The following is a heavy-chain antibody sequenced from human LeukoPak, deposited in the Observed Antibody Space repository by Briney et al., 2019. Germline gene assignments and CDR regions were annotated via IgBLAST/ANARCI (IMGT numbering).Heavy chain of an antibody. CDR3: ARVDDYGGNSVGY. V-gene: IGHV1-46*01. CDR2: MNPRGGST. Sequence: GASVKVSCKASGYSFTTYYMHWMRQAPGQGLEGMGTMNPRGGSTNYAQKFQGRVTMIREPSTSTVYRELSSLRFEDTAVYYCARVDDYGGNSVGYWGQGTLVTVSS. D-gene: IGHD4-23*01. CDR1: GYSFTTYY. J-gene: IGHJ4*02.